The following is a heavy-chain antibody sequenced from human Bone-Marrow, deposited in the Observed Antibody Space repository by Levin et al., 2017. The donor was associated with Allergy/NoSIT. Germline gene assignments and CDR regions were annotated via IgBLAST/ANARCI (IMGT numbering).Heavy chain of an antibody. V-gene: IGHV1-8*01. CDR1: GYTFTSYD. CDR2: MNPNSGNT. D-gene: IGHD4-23*01. CDR3: ATTTVVIYYYGMDV. Sequence: ASVKVSCKASGYTFTSYDINWVRQATGQGLEWMGWMNPNSGNTGYAQKFQGRVTMTRNTSISTAYMELSSLRSEDTAVYYCATTTVVIYYYGMDVWGQGTTVTVSS. J-gene: IGHJ6*02.